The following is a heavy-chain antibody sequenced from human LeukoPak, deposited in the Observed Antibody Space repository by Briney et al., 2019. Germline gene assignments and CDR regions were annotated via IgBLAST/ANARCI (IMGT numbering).Heavy chain of an antibody. CDR2: IYSGGST. J-gene: IGHJ3*02. CDR3: AREVLYAFDI. V-gene: IGHV3-66*01. CDR1: GFTVSSNY. Sequence: GGSLRLSCAASGFTVSSNYMSWVRQAPGKGLEWVSVIYSGGSTYYADSVKGRFTISRDNSKNTLYLQVNSLRAEDTAVYYCAREVLYAFDIWGQGTMVTVSS.